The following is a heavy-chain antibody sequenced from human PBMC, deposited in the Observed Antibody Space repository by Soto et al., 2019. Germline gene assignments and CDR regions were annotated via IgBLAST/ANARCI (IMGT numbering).Heavy chain of an antibody. J-gene: IGHJ3*02. CDR1: GFTFSSYA. CDR3: AKDAWSGYYNDAFDI. CDR2: LGGSGGST. V-gene: IGHV3-23*01. Sequence: GGSLRLSCAASGFTFSSYAMSWVRQAPGKGLEWVSALGGSGGSTYYADSVKGRLTISRDNSKNTLYLQMNSLRADDTAVYYCAKDAWSGYYNDAFDIWGQGTMVTVSS. D-gene: IGHD3-3*01.